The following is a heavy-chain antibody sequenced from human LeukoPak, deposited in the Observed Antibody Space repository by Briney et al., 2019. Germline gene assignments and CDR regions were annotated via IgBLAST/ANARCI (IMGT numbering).Heavy chain of an antibody. V-gene: IGHV4-31*03. D-gene: IGHD3-9*01. CDR1: GDSISSGGYY. Sequence: SETLSLTCTVSGDSISSGGYYWSWIRQHPGKGLEWIGYIYYSGSTYYNPSLKSRVTISVDTSKNQFSLKLSSVTAADTAVYYCAGFILTGYYFLDYWGQGTLVTVSS. CDR2: IYYSGST. CDR3: AGFILTGYYFLDY. J-gene: IGHJ4*02.